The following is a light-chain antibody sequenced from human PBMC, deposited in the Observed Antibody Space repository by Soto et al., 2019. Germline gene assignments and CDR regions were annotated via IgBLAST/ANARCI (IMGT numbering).Light chain of an antibody. J-gene: IGLJ1*01. Sequence: QSALTQPACVSGSPGQSITISCTGTSSDIGGYDYVSWYQQHPGKAPKLMIYDISNRPLGVSNRFSGSKSGNTASLTISGLQAEDEADYYCYTYTSSSSYVFGTGTKLTVL. CDR2: DIS. CDR1: SSDIGGYDY. V-gene: IGLV2-14*01. CDR3: YTYTSSSSYV.